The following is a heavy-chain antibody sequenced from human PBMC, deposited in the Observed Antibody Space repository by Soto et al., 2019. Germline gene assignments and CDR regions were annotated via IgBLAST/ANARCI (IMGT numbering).Heavy chain of an antibody. CDR3: AREDHLFDP. Sequence: SVKVSCKASGCTFSSYAVRWVRQAPGQGLEWMGGIIPIFGTANYAQKFQGGVTITADESTSTAYMELSSLRSEDTAVYYCAREDHLFDPWGQGTLVTVSS. CDR2: IIPIFGTA. J-gene: IGHJ5*02. CDR1: GCTFSSYA. V-gene: IGHV1-69*13.